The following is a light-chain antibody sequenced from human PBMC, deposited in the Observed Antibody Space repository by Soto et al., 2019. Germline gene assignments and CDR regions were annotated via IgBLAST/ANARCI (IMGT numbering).Light chain of an antibody. CDR2: GAS. J-gene: IGKJ4*01. CDR1: QSVGTY. Sequence: EVVLTQTPGTLSLSPGGRASLSCRASQSVGTYLDWYQQRSGQAPRLLIYGASTRESGIPDRFSGSGSGTDFTLTISRLEPEDFATYFCQQADSFPLTFGGGTKVDIK. V-gene: IGKV3-20*01. CDR3: QQADSFPLT.